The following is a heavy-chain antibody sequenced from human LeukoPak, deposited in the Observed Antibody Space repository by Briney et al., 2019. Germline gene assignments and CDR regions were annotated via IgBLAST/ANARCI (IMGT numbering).Heavy chain of an antibody. Sequence: GGSLRLSCAASGFTVSSNYMSWVRQAPGKGLEWVSVIYSGGSTYYADSVKGRFTISRDNSKNTLYLQMNSLRAEDTAVYYCAKDETMIVVVIKDWGQGTLVTVSS. CDR1: GFTVSSNY. J-gene: IGHJ4*02. CDR3: AKDETMIVVVIKD. CDR2: IYSGGST. D-gene: IGHD3-22*01. V-gene: IGHV3-53*01.